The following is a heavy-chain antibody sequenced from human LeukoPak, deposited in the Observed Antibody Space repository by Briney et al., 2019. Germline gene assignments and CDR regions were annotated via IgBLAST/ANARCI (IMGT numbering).Heavy chain of an antibody. CDR2: INPSGGST. J-gene: IGHJ5*02. CDR3: ARGYDFWSGYGPGWFDP. V-gene: IGHV1-46*01. Sequence: ASVKVSCKASGYTFTSYYMHWLRQAPGQGLEWMGIINPSGGSTSYAQKFQGRVTMTRDTSTSTVYMELSSLRSEDTAVYYCARGYDFWSGYGPGWFDPWGQGTLVTVSS. CDR1: GYTFTSYY. D-gene: IGHD3-3*01.